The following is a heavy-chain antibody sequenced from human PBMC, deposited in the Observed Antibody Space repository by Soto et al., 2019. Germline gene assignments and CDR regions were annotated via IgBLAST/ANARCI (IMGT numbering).Heavy chain of an antibody. D-gene: IGHD6-13*01. Sequence: QVQLLQSGAEVKKPGASVKVSCKASGYTFTSYAMHWVLQAPGQRLEWMGWINAGNGNTKYSQKFQGRVTITRDTSASTASMELSSLRSEDTAVYYCARPSRTIAAAVSFIAWGQGTLVTVSS. J-gene: IGHJ5*02. CDR2: INAGNGNT. V-gene: IGHV1-3*01. CDR1: GYTFTSYA. CDR3: ARPSRTIAAAVSFIA.